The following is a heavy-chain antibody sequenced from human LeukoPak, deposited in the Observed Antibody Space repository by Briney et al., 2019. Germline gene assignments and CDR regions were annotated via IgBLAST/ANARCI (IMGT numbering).Heavy chain of an antibody. Sequence: GGSLRLSCAAPGFTFSDYYMSWIRQAPGKGLEWVSYISSSSSYTNYADPVKGRFTISRDNAKNSLYLQMNSLRAEDTAVYYCARDGSLGELSLYATDYWGQGTLVTVSS. V-gene: IGHV3-11*06. CDR3: ARDGSLGELSLYATDY. J-gene: IGHJ4*02. D-gene: IGHD3-16*02. CDR2: ISSSSSYT. CDR1: GFTFSDYY.